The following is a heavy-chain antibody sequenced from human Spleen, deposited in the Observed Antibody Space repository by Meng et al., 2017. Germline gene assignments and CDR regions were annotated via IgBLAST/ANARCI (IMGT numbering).Heavy chain of an antibody. V-gene: IGHV4-39*01. CDR1: GDSISSSDSY. J-gene: IGHJ5*02. CDR2: IGHSGFT. Sequence: QPQLQESGPGLVKPSVTLSLTCSVSGDSISSSDSYWGWIRQSPGKGLAWIGSIGHSGFTYYTPSLESRVTVSVDTARSQFSLELTSVAAADAAVYYCVRSRAWVRTGFDPWGQGTLVTVSS. CDR3: VRSRAWVRTGFDP. D-gene: IGHD1/OR15-1a*01.